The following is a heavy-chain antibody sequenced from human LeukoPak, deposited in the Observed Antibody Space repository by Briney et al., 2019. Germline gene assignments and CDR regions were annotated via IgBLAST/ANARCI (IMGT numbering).Heavy chain of an antibody. CDR1: GGSISSYY. CDR3: ARGATYVDC. CDR2: IYYSGSS. J-gene: IGHJ4*02. D-gene: IGHD1-26*01. V-gene: IGHV4-59*01. Sequence: SETLSLTCTVSGGSISSYYWSWIRQPPGKGLEWIGYIYYSGSSNYNPSLKSRVTISVDTSKNQFSLKLSSVTAADTAVYYCARGATYVDCWGQGTLVTVSS.